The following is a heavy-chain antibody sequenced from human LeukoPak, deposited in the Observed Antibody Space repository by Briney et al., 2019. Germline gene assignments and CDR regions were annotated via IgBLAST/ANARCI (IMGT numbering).Heavy chain of an antibody. CDR1: AINFTTNY. J-gene: IGHJ4*01. CDR3: VSSTGQQFIPYDY. V-gene: IGHV3-66*02. D-gene: IGHD6-13*01. Sequence: HAGGFLRLSRAASAINFTTNYMTWIRQAPGKGLEWVSLIYGDNAAYYAESVRGRFIISRDSLQNTLFLQMNSLRAAHTAVYYCVSSTGQQFIPYDYWGHGAHVTVSS. CDR2: IYGDNAA.